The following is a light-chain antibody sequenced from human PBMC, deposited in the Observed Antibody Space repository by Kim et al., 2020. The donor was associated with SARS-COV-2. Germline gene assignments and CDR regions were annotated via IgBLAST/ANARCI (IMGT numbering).Light chain of an antibody. CDR2: GVS. Sequence: QSALTQPRSVSGSPGQSVTISCTGTSSDVGGYNYVSWYQQHPGKAPKLMIYGVSKRPSGVPDRFSGSKSGNTASLTIAGLQAEDEAEYYCCSYAGSYTLYVFGSGTKVTVL. V-gene: IGLV2-11*01. J-gene: IGLJ1*01. CDR3: CSYAGSYTLYV. CDR1: SSDVGGYNY.